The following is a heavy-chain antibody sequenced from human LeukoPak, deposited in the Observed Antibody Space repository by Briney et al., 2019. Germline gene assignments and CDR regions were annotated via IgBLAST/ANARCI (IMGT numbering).Heavy chain of an antibody. CDR2: IYYSGST. V-gene: IGHV4-59*01. CDR3: ARDQNSGYDSRSYGMDV. CDR1: GGSISSYY. J-gene: IGHJ6*02. D-gene: IGHD5-12*01. Sequence: PSETLSLTCTVSGGSISSYYWSWIRQPPGKGLEWIGYIYYSGSTNYNPSLKSRVTISVDTSKNQFSLKLSSVTAADTAVYYCARDQNSGYDSRSYGMDVWGQGTTVTVSS.